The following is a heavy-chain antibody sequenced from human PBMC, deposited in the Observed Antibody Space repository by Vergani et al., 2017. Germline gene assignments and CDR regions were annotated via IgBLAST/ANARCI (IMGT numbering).Heavy chain of an antibody. Sequence: QVQLVQSGAEVKKPGSSVKVSCKASGGTFSSYAISWVRQAPGQGLEWIGGLIPIFGTANYAQKFQGRVTITADKSTSTAYMELSSLRSEDTAVYYCASQSLNYDMLASYSRPEGALYYYVMDVWGQGTTVTVSS. CDR3: ASQSLNYDMLASYSRPEGALYYYVMDV. D-gene: IGHD3-9*01. J-gene: IGHJ6*02. CDR2: LIPIFGTA. CDR1: GGTFSSYA. V-gene: IGHV1-69*06.